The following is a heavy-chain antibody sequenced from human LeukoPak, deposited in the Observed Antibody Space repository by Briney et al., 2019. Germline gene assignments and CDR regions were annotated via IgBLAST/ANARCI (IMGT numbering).Heavy chain of an antibody. J-gene: IGHJ4*02. Sequence: GGSLRLSCAVSGITLTNYGMSWVRQAPGKGLEWVAGISDSGGRTIYADSVKGRFTISRDNSKNTLYLQMDSLRADDTADYYCAKAPIGSCSGGSCYPFDYWGQGTLVTVSS. CDR2: ISDSGGRT. CDR1: GITLTNYG. V-gene: IGHV3-23*01. D-gene: IGHD2-15*01. CDR3: AKAPIGSCSGGSCYPFDY.